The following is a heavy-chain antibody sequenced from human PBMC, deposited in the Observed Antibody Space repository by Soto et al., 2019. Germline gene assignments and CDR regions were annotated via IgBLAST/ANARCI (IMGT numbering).Heavy chain of an antibody. CDR1: GDSYSISTYS. V-gene: IGHV4-30-2*01. D-gene: IGHD6-19*01. Sequence: PSETLSLTCNMSGDSYSISTYSWSWIRQPPGKALQWIGFIYQSGVTFYNPSLASRVSISLDRSNNQCSLKLKSVTAADTAVYFCAGMPYTSGLRFDPWGPDTLVTVSS. J-gene: IGHJ5*02. CDR2: IYQSGVT. CDR3: AGMPYTSGLRFDP.